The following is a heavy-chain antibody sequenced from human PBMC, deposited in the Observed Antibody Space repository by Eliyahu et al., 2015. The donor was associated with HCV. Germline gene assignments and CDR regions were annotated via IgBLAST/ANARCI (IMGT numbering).Heavy chain of an antibody. CDR3: ATVRFREFGLDY. CDR2: XIPIFGTA. Sequence: QVQLVQSGAEVKKPGSSVKVSCKASGXTFSSYAXSWVRQAPGQGLEWMGGXIPIFGTANYAQKFQGRVTITADESTSTAYMELSSLRSEDTAVYYCATVRFREFGLDYWGQGTLVTVSS. D-gene: IGHD3-10*01. CDR1: GXTFSSYA. J-gene: IGHJ4*02. V-gene: IGHV1-69*01.